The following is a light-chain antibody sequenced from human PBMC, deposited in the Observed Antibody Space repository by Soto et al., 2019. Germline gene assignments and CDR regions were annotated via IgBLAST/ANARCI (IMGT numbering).Light chain of an antibody. J-gene: IGLJ2*01. CDR2: LDSDGSH. CDR1: SGHSSYA. CDR3: QTWGTGIHVV. V-gene: IGLV4-69*01. Sequence: QLVLTQSPSASASLGASVKLTCTLSSGHSSYAIAWHQQQPEKGPRYLMKLDSDGSHTKGDAIPDRFSGSSSGAERYLTISRLQSEDDADYYCQTWGTGIHVVFGGGTKLTVL.